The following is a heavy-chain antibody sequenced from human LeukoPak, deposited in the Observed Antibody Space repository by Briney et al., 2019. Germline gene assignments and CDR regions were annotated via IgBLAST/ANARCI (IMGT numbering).Heavy chain of an antibody. Sequence: GGSLRLSCTTSGFIFGDYAMSWFSQAQGKGMEWVSYISSSGSTIYYADSVKGRFTISRDNAKNSLYLQMNSLRVEDTAIYYCVRVDDSGYLWDYWGQGTLVTVSS. CDR3: VRVDDSGYLWDY. CDR1: GFIFGDYA. J-gene: IGHJ4*02. D-gene: IGHD3-22*01. CDR2: ISSSGSTI. V-gene: IGHV3-11*04.